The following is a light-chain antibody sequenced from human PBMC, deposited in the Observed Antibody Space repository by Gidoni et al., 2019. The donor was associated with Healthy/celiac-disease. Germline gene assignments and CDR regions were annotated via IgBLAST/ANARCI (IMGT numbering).Light chain of an antibody. CDR3: QQRSNWPPLT. V-gene: IGKV3-11*01. Sequence: EIVLTQSPATLSLSPGERATLSCRASQSVSSYLAWYQQKPGQAPRLLIYDASNRATGIPDRFSGSGSWTDFTLTISSLEPEDFAVYYCQQRSNWPPLTFGGGPKVEIK. CDR1: QSVSSY. CDR2: DAS. J-gene: IGKJ4*01.